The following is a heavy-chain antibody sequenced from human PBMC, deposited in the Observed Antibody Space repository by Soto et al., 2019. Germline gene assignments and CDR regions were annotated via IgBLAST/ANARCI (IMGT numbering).Heavy chain of an antibody. Sequence: VLLVESGGGLVQPGGSLRLSCEASGFTFSSFDMHWVRQATGKGLEWVSGIGAAGDTYYPGSVRGRFTISRENAKKSGYRQMKSLRAGDTAVYYCARFRGWGFDYWGQGTLVTVSS. J-gene: IGHJ4*02. CDR2: IGAAGDT. V-gene: IGHV3-13*01. D-gene: IGHD7-27*01. CDR3: ARFRGWGFDY. CDR1: GFTFSSFD.